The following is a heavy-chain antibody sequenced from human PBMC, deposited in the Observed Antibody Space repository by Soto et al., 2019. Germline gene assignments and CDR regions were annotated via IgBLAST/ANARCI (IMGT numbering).Heavy chain of an antibody. CDR1: GGSISSYY. CDR3: ARHIAARPMVFDY. Sequence: TSETLSLTCTVSGGSISSYYWSWIRQPPGKGLEWIGYIFYSGNTNYNPSLKSRVTISVDTSKNQFSLKLSSVTAADTAVYYCARHIAARPMVFDYWGQGTLVTVSS. V-gene: IGHV4-59*08. D-gene: IGHD6-6*01. J-gene: IGHJ4*02. CDR2: IFYSGNT.